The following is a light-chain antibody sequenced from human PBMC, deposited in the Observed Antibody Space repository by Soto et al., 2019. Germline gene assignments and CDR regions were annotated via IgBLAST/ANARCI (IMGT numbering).Light chain of an antibody. J-gene: IGLJ2*01. Sequence: QSVLTQPPSASGSPGQSVTISCTGTSSDVGGYNYVSWYQQHPGRAPKLMIYEVSKRPSGVPDRFSGSKSGNTASLTVSGLQPADEADYYCSSYAGSSNLGVFGGGTKVTVL. CDR2: EVS. CDR3: SSYAGSSNLGV. CDR1: SSDVGGYNY. V-gene: IGLV2-8*01.